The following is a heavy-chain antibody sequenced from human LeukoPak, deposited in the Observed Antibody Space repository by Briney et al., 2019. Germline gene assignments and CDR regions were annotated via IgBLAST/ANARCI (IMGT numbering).Heavy chain of an antibody. J-gene: IGHJ5*02. CDR1: GYSISSGYY. V-gene: IGHV4-38-2*01. D-gene: IGHD3-3*01. CDR3: ARHITIFGVVPNWFDP. CDR2: IYHSGST. Sequence: SETLSLTCAVSGYSISSGYYWGWIRQPPGQGLEWIGSIYHSGSTYYNPSLKSRVTISVDTSKNQFSLKLSSVTAADTAVYYCARHITIFGVVPNWFDPWGQGTLVTVSS.